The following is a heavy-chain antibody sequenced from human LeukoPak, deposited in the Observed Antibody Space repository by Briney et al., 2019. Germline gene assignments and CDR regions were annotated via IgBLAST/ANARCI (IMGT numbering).Heavy chain of an antibody. CDR1: GFTFSDSY. CDR3: ARDPRTVRI. J-gene: IGHJ4*02. V-gene: IGHV3-11*06. CDR2: ISGNSGDT. Sequence: GGSLRLSWAASGFTFSDSYMTWVRQAPGKGLEWLSYISGNSGDTNYADSVKGRFTISRDNAENSLYLQMNSLRVEDTAVYYCARDPRTVRIWGQGTLVTVSS. D-gene: IGHD1-1*01.